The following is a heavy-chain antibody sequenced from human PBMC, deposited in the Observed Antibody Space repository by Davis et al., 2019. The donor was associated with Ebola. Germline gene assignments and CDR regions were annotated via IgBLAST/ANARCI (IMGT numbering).Heavy chain of an antibody. CDR3: AKFGGGAARREY. V-gene: IGHV3-23*01. Sequence: GGSLRLSCAASGFTFRDYAMSWVRQAPGKGLEWVAAVIGNGRNTYQADSVKGRFTVSRDNSKNTLYLQMNSLRVEDTAVYFCAKFGGGAARREYWGQGTLVTVSS. CDR1: GFTFRDYA. J-gene: IGHJ4*02. CDR2: VIGNGRNT. D-gene: IGHD6-6*01.